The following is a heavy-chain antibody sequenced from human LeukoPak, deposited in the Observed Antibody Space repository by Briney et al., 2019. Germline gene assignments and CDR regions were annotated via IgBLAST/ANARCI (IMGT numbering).Heavy chain of an antibody. CDR2: IKHDGAEK. CDR1: EFTSSNYW. D-gene: IGHD3-16*01. CDR3: ARDRSSMSTVITTGKAGFDP. J-gene: IGHJ5*02. V-gene: IGHV3-7*01. Sequence: GGSLRLSCAASEFTSSNYWMNWVRQAPGKGLEWVANIKHDGAEKYYVDSVRGRFTISRDNAKNSLYLQMNSLRAEDTAVYYCARDRSSMSTVITTGKAGFDPWGQGTLVAVSS.